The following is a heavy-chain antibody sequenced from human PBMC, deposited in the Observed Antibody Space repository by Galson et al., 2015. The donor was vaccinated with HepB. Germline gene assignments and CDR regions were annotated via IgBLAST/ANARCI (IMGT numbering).Heavy chain of an antibody. CDR3: ARQPYTSGWLYWYFDL. J-gene: IGHJ2*01. CDR2: IYYSGRL. CDR1: GDSISRSNYY. D-gene: IGHD6-19*01. Sequence: SETLSLTCTVSGDSISRSNYYWGWIRQPPGKGLEWIGGIYYSGRLFYNPSLKSRVTISVDTSKNQFSLRLSSVTAADTAVYYCARQPYTSGWLYWYFDLWGRGTLVAVSS. V-gene: IGHV4-39*01.